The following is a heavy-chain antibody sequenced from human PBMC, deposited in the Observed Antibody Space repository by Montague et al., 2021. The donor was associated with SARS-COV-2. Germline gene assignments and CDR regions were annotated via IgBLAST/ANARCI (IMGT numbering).Heavy chain of an antibody. CDR3: ARTIVVVSAASRYFDL. CDR2: IYYSGST. Sequence: SETLSLTCTVSGGSTSSYYGSWIRQPLGKGLEWIGCIYYSGSTNYNPSLKSRVTISVDTAKTQFSLKLNSVTAADTAVYYCARTIVVVSAASRYFDLWGRGTLVTVSS. V-gene: IGHV4-59*01. CDR1: GGSTSSYY. D-gene: IGHD2-2*01. J-gene: IGHJ2*01.